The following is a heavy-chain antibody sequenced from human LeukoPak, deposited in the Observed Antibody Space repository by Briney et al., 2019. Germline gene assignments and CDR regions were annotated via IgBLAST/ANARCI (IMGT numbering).Heavy chain of an antibody. V-gene: IGHV4-39*02. D-gene: IGHD3-10*01. J-gene: IGHJ4*02. CDR1: EDSFSRSTYY. CDR2: MYYTGST. CDR3: ARLPGVYTSYFDY. Sequence: SETLSLTCTVFEDSFSRSTYYWGWLRQPPGKGLEWIASMYYTGSTYYNPSLESRVRISIDTSKNDFSLKLRSVTAADTAVYYCARLPGVYTSYFDYWGQGALVTVSS.